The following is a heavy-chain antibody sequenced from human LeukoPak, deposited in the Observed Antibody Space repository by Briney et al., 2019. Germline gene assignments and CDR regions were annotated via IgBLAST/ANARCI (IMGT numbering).Heavy chain of an antibody. J-gene: IGHJ4*02. CDR3: ASTRRGAVAGRFDA. CDR2: IYHSGNT. CDR1: GASMSSNY. D-gene: IGHD6-19*01. V-gene: IGHV4-4*09. Sequence: SETLSLTCNVSGASMSSNYWSWIRQPPGTGLEWIGYIYHSGNTNYNPSLESRVTMSEDEFKIQFSLRVHFVSAADTAVYYCASTRRGAVAGRFDAWGQGTLVTVSS.